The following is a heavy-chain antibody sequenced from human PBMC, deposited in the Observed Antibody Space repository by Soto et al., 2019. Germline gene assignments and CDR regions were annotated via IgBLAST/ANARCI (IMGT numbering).Heavy chain of an antibody. CDR2: ILYDGSNK. CDR1: GFTFSSYG. Sequence: PGVSLRLSCAASGFTFSSYGMHWVRQAPGKGLEWVAVILYDGSNKYYADSVKGRFTTSRDNSKNTLYLQMNSLRAEDTAVYYCAKDVVVVPAAIGIEDYWGQGT. J-gene: IGHJ4*02. D-gene: IGHD2-2*01. V-gene: IGHV3-30*18. CDR3: AKDVVVVPAAIGIEDY.